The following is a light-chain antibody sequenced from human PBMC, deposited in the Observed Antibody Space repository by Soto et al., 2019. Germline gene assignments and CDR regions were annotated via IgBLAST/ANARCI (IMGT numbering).Light chain of an antibody. CDR2: DAS. CDR3: QQYGGSPRT. Sequence: EIVLMQSPGTLSLSPGERATLSCRASQSVSSSSLAWYQQKRGQAPRLLIHDASSRATGIPDRFSGSGSGTDFTLTISRLEPEDFAVYYCQQYGGSPRTFGQGTRLEIK. V-gene: IGKV3-20*01. CDR1: QSVSSSS. J-gene: IGKJ5*01.